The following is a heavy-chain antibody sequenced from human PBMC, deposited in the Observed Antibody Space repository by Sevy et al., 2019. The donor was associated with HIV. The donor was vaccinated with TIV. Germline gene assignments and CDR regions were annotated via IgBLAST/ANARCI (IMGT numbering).Heavy chain of an antibody. CDR3: ARQDDYGAPRDC. CDR1: GFTFSRFS. V-gene: IGHV3-48*02. J-gene: IGHJ4*02. Sequence: GGSLRLSCAASGFTFSRFSMNWVRQAPGKGLEWLSYIDSSSSTIYYADSVKGRFTISRDNAKNSLYLQMNSLTDDDTAVYYCARQDDYGAPRDCWGQGTLVTVSS. CDR2: IDSSSSTI. D-gene: IGHD4-17*01.